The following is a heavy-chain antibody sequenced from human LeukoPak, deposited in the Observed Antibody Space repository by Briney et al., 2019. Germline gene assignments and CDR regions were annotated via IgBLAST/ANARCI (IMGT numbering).Heavy chain of an antibody. CDR3: ARVYCSGGSCYFFDY. CDR1: GFTFSSYE. V-gene: IGHV3-48*03. Sequence: GGSLRLSCAASGFTFSSYEMNWVRQAPGKGLEWVSYISSRGTTIYYADSVKGRFTISRDNAKNSLYLQMNSLRAEDTAVYYCARVYCSGGSCYFFDYWGQGTLVTVSS. J-gene: IGHJ4*02. CDR2: ISSRGTTI. D-gene: IGHD2-15*01.